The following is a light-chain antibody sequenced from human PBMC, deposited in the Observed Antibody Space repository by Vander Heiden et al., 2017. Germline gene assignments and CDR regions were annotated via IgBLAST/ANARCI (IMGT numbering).Light chain of an antibody. V-gene: IGLV7-43*01. CDR3: LLYFGGAWV. CDR2: RTS. Sequence: QTVVTQEPSLTVSPGGTVTLTCASSTGAVTSGYYPNWFQQEPGQAPRALIHRTSNKHSCTPARFSGSLLGGKAALTLSGVQPEDEAEYYCLLYFGGAWVFGGGTKLTVL. CDR1: TGAVTSGYY. J-gene: IGLJ2*01.